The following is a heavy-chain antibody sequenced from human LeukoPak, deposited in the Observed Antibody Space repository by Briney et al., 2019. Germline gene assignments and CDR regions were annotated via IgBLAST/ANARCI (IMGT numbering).Heavy chain of an antibody. V-gene: IGHV4-30-4*01. J-gene: IGHJ3*02. Sequence: PSQTLSLTCTVSGASIRSGDYYWSWLRQPPGKGLEWIGYIYDSGSTYYNPSLKSRITISVDTSENRFSLKLSSVAATDTAVYYCARDCSGGSCYGAFDIWGQGTMVTVSS. CDR3: ARDCSGGSCYGAFDI. CDR1: GASIRSGDYY. D-gene: IGHD2-15*01. CDR2: IYDSGST.